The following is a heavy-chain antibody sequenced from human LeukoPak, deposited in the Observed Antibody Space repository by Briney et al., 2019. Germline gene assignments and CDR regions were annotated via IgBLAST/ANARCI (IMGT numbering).Heavy chain of an antibody. Sequence: SETLSLTCTVSGGSISSSSYYWAWLRQPPGTGLEWIGSIHYSGSTYYNPSLKSRVTISVDTSKNQFSLKLSSVTAADTAVYYCTREVGDSYGPYYYYYYMDVWGKGTTVTISS. CDR1: GGSISSSSYY. CDR3: TREVGDSYGPYYYYYYMDV. D-gene: IGHD5-18*01. V-gene: IGHV4-39*02. J-gene: IGHJ6*03. CDR2: IHYSGST.